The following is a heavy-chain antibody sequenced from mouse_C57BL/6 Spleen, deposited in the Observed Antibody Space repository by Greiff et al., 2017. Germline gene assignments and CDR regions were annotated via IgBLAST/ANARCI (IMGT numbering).Heavy chain of an antibody. J-gene: IGHJ3*01. D-gene: IGHD2-4*01. Sequence: EVQLVESGGGLVQPGGSLSLSCAASGFTFTDYYMSWVRQPPGKALEWLGFIRNKANGYTTEYSASVKGRFTISRDNSQSILYLQMNALRAEDSATYYGASYYDYATGFAYWGQGTLVTVSA. CDR2: IRNKANGYTT. CDR3: ASYYDYATGFAY. CDR1: GFTFTDYY. V-gene: IGHV7-3*01.